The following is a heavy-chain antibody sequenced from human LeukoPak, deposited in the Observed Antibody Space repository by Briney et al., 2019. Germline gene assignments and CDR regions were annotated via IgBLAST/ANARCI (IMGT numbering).Heavy chain of an antibody. CDR1: GGSFSGYY. CDR3: ARGRRYQLLNFDY. D-gene: IGHD2-2*01. J-gene: IGHJ4*02. Sequence: SETLSLTCAVYGGSFSGYYWSWLRQPPGKGLEWIGEINHSGSTNYNPSLKGRVTISVDTSKNQFSLKLSSVTAADTAVYYCARGRRYQLLNFDYWGQGTLVTVSS. CDR2: INHSGST. V-gene: IGHV4-34*01.